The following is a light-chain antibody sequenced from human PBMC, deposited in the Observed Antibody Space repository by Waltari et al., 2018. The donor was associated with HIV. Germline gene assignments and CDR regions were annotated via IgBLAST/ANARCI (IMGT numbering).Light chain of an antibody. V-gene: IGKV1-33*01. J-gene: IGKJ4*01. CDR2: DAS. CDR3: QQHDNFPLT. Sequence: DIQMTQSPSSLSASVGDRVTITCQASQDISNYLNWYQQKPGKATKVLIYDASTLETGVPSMFSGSGSGTDFTFTITSLQPEDFATYYCQQHDNFPLTFGGGTKVDIK. CDR1: QDISNY.